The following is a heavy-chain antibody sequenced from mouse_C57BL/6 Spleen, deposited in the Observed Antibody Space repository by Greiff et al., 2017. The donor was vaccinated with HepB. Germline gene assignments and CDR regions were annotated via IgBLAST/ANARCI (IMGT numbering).Heavy chain of an antibody. CDR1: GYTFTNYW. D-gene: IGHD2-3*01. CDR3: ARSDDGYYGY. CDR2: IYPSDSET. J-gene: IGHJ2*01. V-gene: IGHV1-61*01. Sequence: QVQLQQPGAELVRPGSSVKLSCKASGYTFTNYWMDWVKQRPGQGLEWIGNIYPSDSETHYNQKFKDKATLTVDKSSSTAYMQLSSLTSEDSAVYYCARSDDGYYGYWGQGTTLTVSS.